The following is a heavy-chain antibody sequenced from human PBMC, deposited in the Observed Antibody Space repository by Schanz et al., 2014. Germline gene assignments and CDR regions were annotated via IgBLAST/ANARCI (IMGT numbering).Heavy chain of an antibody. CDR2: MNPTTGNR. CDR3: AIHYGDRPL. D-gene: IGHD4-17*01. J-gene: IGHJ4*02. V-gene: IGHV1-8*02. CDR1: GYTFNNHG. Sequence: QVQLVQSGGEVKKPGASATVSCKASGYTFNNHGISWVRQAAGQGLEWMGWMNPTTGNRGYAQNFQGRVTMTRDTSLKTACMEMTDLKFEDAGIYYCAIHYGDRPLWGQGTLIAVSS.